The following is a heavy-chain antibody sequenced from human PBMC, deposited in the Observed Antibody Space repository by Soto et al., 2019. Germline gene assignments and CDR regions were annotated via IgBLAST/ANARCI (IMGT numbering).Heavy chain of an antibody. V-gene: IGHV4-31*03. CDR2: IYYSGST. D-gene: IGHD3-16*01. CDR1: GDSISSNNYY. Sequence: SETLSLTCTVSGDSISSNNYYWSWIRQHPGKGLEWIGYIYYSGSTYYNPSLKSRATISVDTSKNQFSLKLSSVTAADTAVYYCATSLGVSSLDYWGQGTLVTVSS. CDR3: ATSLGVSSLDY. J-gene: IGHJ4*02.